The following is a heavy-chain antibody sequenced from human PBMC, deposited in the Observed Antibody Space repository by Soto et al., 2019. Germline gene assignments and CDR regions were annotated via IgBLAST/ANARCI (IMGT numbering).Heavy chain of an antibody. V-gene: IGHV4-31*03. CDR2: IYYSGST. D-gene: IGHD3-16*01. CDR1: GDSISSNNYY. Sequence: SETLSLTCTVSGDSISSNNYYWSWIRQHPGKGLEWIGYIYYSGSTYYNPSLKSRATISVDTSKNQFSLKLSSVTAADTAVYYCATSLGVSSLDYWGQGTLVTVSS. CDR3: ATSLGVSSLDY. J-gene: IGHJ4*02.